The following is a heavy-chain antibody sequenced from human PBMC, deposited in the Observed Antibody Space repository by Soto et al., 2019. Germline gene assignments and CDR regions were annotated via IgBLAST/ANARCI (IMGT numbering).Heavy chain of an antibody. V-gene: IGHV1-18*01. J-gene: IGHJ4*02. CDR1: GYTFTSYG. Sequence: QVPLVQSGAEVKKPGASVKVSCKASGYTFTSYGISWVRQAPGQGLEWMGWISAYNGNTNYAQKLQGRVTMTTDTSTSTAYMELRSLRSDDTAVYDCAGGDEGDLRYFDWLLPEDYWGQGTLVTVSS. CDR3: AGGDEGDLRYFDWLLPEDY. CDR2: ISAYNGNT. D-gene: IGHD3-9*01.